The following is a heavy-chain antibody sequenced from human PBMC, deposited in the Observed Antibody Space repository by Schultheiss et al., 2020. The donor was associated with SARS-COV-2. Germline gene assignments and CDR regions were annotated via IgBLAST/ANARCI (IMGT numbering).Heavy chain of an antibody. D-gene: IGHD6-19*01. CDR3: ARAGSGWYRGERHESRFDY. CDR2: INPNSGGT. V-gene: IGHV1-2*02. Sequence: ASVKVSCKASGYTFTGYYMHWVRQAPGQGLEWMGWINPNSGGTNYAQKFQGRVTMTRDTSISTAYMELSRLRSDDTAVYYCARAGSGWYRGERHESRFDYWGQGTLGTGSS. CDR1: GYTFTGYY. J-gene: IGHJ4*02.